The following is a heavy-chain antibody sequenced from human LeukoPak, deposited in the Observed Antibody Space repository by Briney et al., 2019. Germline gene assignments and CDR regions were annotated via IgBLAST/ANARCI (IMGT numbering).Heavy chain of an antibody. D-gene: IGHD2-2*01. J-gene: IGHJ3*02. CDR2: IWYDGKNDQ. V-gene: IGHV3-30*02. CDR1: GFTFGSYS. CDR3: AKDRCSSSTCREAFEI. Sequence: GGSLRLSCAASGFTFGSYSMNWVRQAPGKGMEWVAFIWYDGKNDQEYAESVKGRFPISRDNSKNTLYLQMNSLRTEDTAMYYCAKDRCSSSTCREAFEIWGQGTLVTVSS.